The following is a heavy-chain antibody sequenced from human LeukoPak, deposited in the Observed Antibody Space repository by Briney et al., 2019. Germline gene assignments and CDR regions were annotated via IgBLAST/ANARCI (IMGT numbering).Heavy chain of an antibody. CDR3: ASLGYSSSWYDYYYGMDV. CDR2: ISGSGGST. V-gene: IGHV3-23*01. CDR1: GFTFSSYA. J-gene: IGHJ6*02. Sequence: GGSLRLSCAASGFTFSSYAMSWVRQAPGKGLEWVSAISGSGGSTYYADSVKGRFTISRDNSKNTLYLQMNSLRAEDTAVYYCASLGYSSSWYDYYYGMDVWGQGTTVTVSS. D-gene: IGHD6-13*01.